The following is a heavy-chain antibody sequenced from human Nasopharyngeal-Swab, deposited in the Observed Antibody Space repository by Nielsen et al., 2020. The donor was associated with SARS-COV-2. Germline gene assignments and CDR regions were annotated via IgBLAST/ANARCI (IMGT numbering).Heavy chain of an antibody. J-gene: IGHJ3*02. CDR2: INPNSGGT. CDR1: GYTFTSYY. V-gene: IGHV1-2*06. CDR3: AAWWELSAFDI. Sequence: ASVKVSCKASGYTFTSYYMHWVRQAPGQGLEWMGRINPNSGGTNYAQKFQGRVTTTRDTSISTAYMELSRLRSDDTAAYYCAAWWELSAFDIWGQGTMVTVSS. D-gene: IGHD1-26*01.